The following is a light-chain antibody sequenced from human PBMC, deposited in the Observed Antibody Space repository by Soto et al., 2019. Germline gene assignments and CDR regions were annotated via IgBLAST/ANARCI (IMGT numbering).Light chain of an antibody. CDR1: SSDVGGYNY. V-gene: IGLV2-8*01. J-gene: IGLJ2*01. CDR2: EVN. Sequence: QSALTQPPSASGSPGQSVTISCTGTSSDVGGYNYVSWYQQHPGKAPKLMIYEVNKRPSGVPDRFSGSKSGNTASLTVSGLQAEDEADYYCSSYGGSNNLVFGGGTKLTGL. CDR3: SSYGGSNNLV.